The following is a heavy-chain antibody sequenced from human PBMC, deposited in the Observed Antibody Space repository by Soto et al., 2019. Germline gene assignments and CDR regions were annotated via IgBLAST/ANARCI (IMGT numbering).Heavy chain of an antibody. D-gene: IGHD1-1*01. V-gene: IGHV4-34*01. CDR2: MSHSGGT. J-gene: IGHJ3*02. CDR1: GGFVTSGSYY. CDR3: ARVERGTATTVVDAFDI. Sequence: QVQLQQWGAGLLKPSETLSLTCAVYGGFVTSGSYYWSWIRQPPGKGLEWIGAMSHSGGTHFNPSLKSRVTISVDTSKNQFPLKMSSVTAADTALYYRARVERGTATTVVDAFDIWGPGTMVTVSS.